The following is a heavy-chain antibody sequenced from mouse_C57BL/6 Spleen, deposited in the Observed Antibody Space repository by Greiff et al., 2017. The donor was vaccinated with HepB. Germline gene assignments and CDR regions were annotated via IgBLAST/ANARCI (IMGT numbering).Heavy chain of an antibody. CDR1: GFTFSSYA. CDR2: ISDGGSYT. Sequence: DVQLVESGGGLVKPGGSLKLSCAASGFTFSSYAMSWVRQTPEKRLEWVATISDGGSYTYYPDNVKGRFTISRDNAKNNLYLQMSHLKSEDTAMYYCARVYYYGSSPCYFDYWGQGTTLTVSS. CDR3: ARVYYYGSSPCYFDY. V-gene: IGHV5-4*01. J-gene: IGHJ2*01. D-gene: IGHD1-1*01.